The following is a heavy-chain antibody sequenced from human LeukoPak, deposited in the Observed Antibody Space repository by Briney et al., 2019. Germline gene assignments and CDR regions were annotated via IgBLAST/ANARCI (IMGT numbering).Heavy chain of an antibody. CDR1: GYSFTSYW. Sequence: GESLKICCKGSGYSFTSYWIGGVRQMPGKGLEWMGIIYPGDSDTRYRPSFQGQVTISADKSISTAYLQWSSLKASDTAMYYCARHLPGIVGATPADYWGKGTLVTVSS. CDR3: ARHLPGIVGATPADY. J-gene: IGHJ4*02. V-gene: IGHV5-51*01. D-gene: IGHD1-26*01. CDR2: IYPGDSDT.